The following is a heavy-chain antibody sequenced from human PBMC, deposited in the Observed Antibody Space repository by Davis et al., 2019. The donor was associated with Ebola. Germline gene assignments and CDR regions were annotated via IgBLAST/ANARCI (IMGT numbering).Heavy chain of an antibody. CDR3: ARGGASSKYFDY. D-gene: IGHD3-16*01. J-gene: IGHJ4*02. CDR1: GGSISTYH. V-gene: IGHV4-59*01. CDR2: ISYTGTT. Sequence: PGGSLRLSCTVSGGSISTYHWTWIRQSPGKGLEWIGFISYTGTTNYNSSLKSRVTISVDTSKNQFSLKLSSVTAADTAMYYCARGGASSKYFDYWGQGSLVTVSS.